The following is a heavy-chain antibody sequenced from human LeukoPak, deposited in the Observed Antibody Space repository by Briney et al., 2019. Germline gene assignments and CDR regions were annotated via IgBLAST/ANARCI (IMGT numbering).Heavy chain of an antibody. CDR1: GGSISSGGYS. Sequence: SQTLSLTCAVSGGSISSGGYSWSWIRQPPGKGLEWIGYIYYSGSTNYNPSLKSRVTISVDTSKNQFSLKLSSVTAADTAVYYCARAPTFGGVIVELDYWGQGTLVTVSS. V-gene: IGHV4-61*08. D-gene: IGHD3-16*02. CDR2: IYYSGST. J-gene: IGHJ4*02. CDR3: ARAPTFGGVIVELDY.